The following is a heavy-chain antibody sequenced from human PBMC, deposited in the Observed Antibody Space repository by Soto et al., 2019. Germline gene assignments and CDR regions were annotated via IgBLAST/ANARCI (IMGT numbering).Heavy chain of an antibody. D-gene: IGHD1-26*01. Sequence: VGSLRLSCAASGFTFSSYEMNWVRQAPGKGLEWVSYISSSGSPIYYADSVRGRFTISRDNAKNSLYLQMNSLRAEDTAVYYCARDMRWEQDFDFWGHGTMVTV. V-gene: IGHV3-48*03. J-gene: IGHJ3*01. CDR1: GFTFSSYE. CDR2: ISSSGSPI. CDR3: ARDMRWEQDFDF.